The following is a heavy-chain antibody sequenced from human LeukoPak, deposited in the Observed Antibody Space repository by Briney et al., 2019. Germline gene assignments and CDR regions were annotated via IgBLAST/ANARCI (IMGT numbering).Heavy chain of an antibody. D-gene: IGHD3-22*01. CDR2: IKNKANNYAT. CDR1: GFTFSDSA. Sequence: HPGGSLRLSCAASGFTFSDSAMHWVRQASGKGLEWVGRIKNKANNYATAYITSVKGRFTISRDDSKNTAYLQMNSLQTEDTAVYYCTRRYYDSSGNFAGCDWGQGTLVTVSS. J-gene: IGHJ4*02. V-gene: IGHV3-73*01. CDR3: TRRYYDSSGNFAGCD.